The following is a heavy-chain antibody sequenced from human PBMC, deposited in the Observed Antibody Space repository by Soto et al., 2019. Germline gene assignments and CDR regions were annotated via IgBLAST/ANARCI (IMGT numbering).Heavy chain of an antibody. D-gene: IGHD2-8*01. CDR2: IIPIFGTA. CDR3: ARAPQPAGCTNGVCYQATEYFQH. Sequence: QVQLVQSGAEVKKPGSSVKVSCKASGGTFSSYAISWVRQAPGQGLEWMGGIIPIFGTANYAQKFQGRVTITEDESTSTAYMELSSLGCEDTAVYYCARAPQPAGCTNGVCYQATEYFQHWGQGTLVTVSS. CDR1: GGTFSSYA. V-gene: IGHV1-69*01. J-gene: IGHJ1*01.